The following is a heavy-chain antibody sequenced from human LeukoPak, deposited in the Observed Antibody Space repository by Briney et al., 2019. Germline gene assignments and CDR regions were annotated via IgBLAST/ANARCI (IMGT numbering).Heavy chain of an antibody. CDR1: GFTVSSNY. V-gene: IGHV3-53*01. CDR3: ARVETPFYGMDV. CDR2: IYSGGST. J-gene: IGHJ6*02. Sequence: GGSLRLSCAASGFTVSSNYMSWVRQAPGKGLEWVSVIYSGGSTYYADSVKGRFTISRDNSKNTLYLQMNSLRAEDTAVYYCARVETPFYGMDVWGQGTTVTVSS.